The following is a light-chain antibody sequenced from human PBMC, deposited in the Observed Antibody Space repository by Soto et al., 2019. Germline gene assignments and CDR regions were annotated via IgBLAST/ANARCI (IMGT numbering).Light chain of an antibody. CDR3: QQSYSSPYT. Sequence: DIQMTQSPSSLSASVGDRVTITCRASQTISNYLNWYQQKSGKAPKVLIYGASRLQSGVPSRYSGSGVVTYFTLIISGLQPEDFATYYCQQSYSSPYTFGPGTKVEIK. CDR1: QTISNY. V-gene: IGKV1-39*01. J-gene: IGKJ3*01. CDR2: GAS.